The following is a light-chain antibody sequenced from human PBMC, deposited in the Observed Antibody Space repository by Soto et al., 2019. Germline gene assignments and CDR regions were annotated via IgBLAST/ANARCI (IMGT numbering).Light chain of an antibody. CDR2: GSR. V-gene: IGLV1-40*01. CDR1: SPDLGAGFD. CDR3: QAYDSSLSGGVV. Sequence: VLTQPPSVSGAPGQRVTISCTGASPDLGAGFDVHWYQQLPGTAPKLLIYGSRNRPSGVPDRFSGSKSGTSASLAITGLQAEDEGDYYCQAYDSSLSGGVVFGAGTKVTVL. J-gene: IGLJ2*01.